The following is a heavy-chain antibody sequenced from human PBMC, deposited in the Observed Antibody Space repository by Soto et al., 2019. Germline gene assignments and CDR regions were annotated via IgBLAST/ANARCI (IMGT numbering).Heavy chain of an antibody. D-gene: IGHD4-17*01. V-gene: IGHV3-66*01. CDR2: IYSGGST. CDR3: ASREWDYGDSKY. CDR1: GFTVSSNY. J-gene: IGHJ4*02. Sequence: GGSLRLSCAASGFTVSSNYMSWVRQAPGKGLEWVSVIYSGGSTYYADSVKGRFTISRDNSKNTLYLQMNSLRAEDTAVYYCASREWDYGDSKYWGQGTLVTVSS.